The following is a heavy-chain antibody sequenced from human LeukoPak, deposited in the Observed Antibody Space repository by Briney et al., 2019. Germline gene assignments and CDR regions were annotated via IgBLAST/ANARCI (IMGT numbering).Heavy chain of an antibody. J-gene: IGHJ5*02. CDR3: ARDILAAAGTFWFDP. V-gene: IGHV3-30*04. Sequence: PGGSLRLSCAASGFTFSSYAMHWVRQAPGKGLEWVAVISYDGSNKYYADSVKGRFTISRDNSKNTLYLQMNSLRAEDTAVYYCARDILAAAGTFWFDPWGQGTLVTVSS. CDR2: ISYDGSNK. D-gene: IGHD6-13*01. CDR1: GFTFSSYA.